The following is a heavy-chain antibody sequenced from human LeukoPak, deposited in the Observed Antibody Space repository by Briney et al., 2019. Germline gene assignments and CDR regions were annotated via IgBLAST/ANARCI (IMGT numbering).Heavy chain of an antibody. CDR1: GGTFSSYT. CDR2: MIPILGIA. D-gene: IGHD1-26*01. Sequence: ASVKVSCKACGGTFSSYTISWVGQAAGQGVEWMGRMIPILGIAKYAQKFQGRVTITADKSTRTAYMELSMLRAEDTAVYYCAREIVGAKKANLDYWGQGTLVTVSS. CDR3: AREIVGAKKANLDY. J-gene: IGHJ4*02. V-gene: IGHV1-69*04.